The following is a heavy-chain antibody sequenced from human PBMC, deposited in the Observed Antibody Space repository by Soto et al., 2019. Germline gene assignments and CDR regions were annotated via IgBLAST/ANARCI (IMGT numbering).Heavy chain of an antibody. CDR2: ISYDGSNK. J-gene: IGHJ4*02. D-gene: IGHD3-16*02. CDR3: ARGLTLMITFGGVIVPLGY. CDR1: GFTFSSYA. Sequence: GGSLRLSCAASGFTFSSYAMHWVRQAPGKGLEWVAVISYDGSNKYYADSVKGRFTISRDNSKNTLYLQMNSLRAEDTAVYYCARGLTLMITFGGVIVPLGYWGQGTLVTVSS. V-gene: IGHV3-30-3*01.